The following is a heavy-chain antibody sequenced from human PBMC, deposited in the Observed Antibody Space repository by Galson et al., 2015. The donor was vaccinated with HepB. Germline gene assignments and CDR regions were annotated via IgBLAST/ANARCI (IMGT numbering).Heavy chain of an antibody. CDR2: IKSENVGETT. D-gene: IGHD1-1*01. V-gene: IGHV3-15*01. J-gene: IGHJ6*02. CDR3: TTGRTPPPTGTTFYYYYGMDV. CDR1: GFSFTNAW. Sequence: SLRLSCAASGFSFTNAWMSWVRQAPGKGLEWVGRIKSENVGETTDYAAPVKGRFTISRDDSKNTLYLQINILKTEDTAVYYCTTGRTPPPTGTTFYYYYGMDVRGQGTTVTVSS.